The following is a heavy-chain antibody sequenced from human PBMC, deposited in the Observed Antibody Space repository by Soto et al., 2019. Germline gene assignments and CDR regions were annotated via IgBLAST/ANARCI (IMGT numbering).Heavy chain of an antibody. D-gene: IGHD6-19*01. J-gene: IGHJ6*02. CDR3: ASRGIAVAGTFYGMDV. CDR1: GYSFTSYW. CDR2: IYPGDSDT. V-gene: IGHV5-51*01. Sequence: GEFLKICCKGSGYSFTSYWIGWVRQMPGKGLEWVGIIYPGDSDTRYSPSFQGQVTISADKSISTAYLQWSSLKASDTAMYYCASRGIAVAGTFYGMDVWGQGTTVTVSS.